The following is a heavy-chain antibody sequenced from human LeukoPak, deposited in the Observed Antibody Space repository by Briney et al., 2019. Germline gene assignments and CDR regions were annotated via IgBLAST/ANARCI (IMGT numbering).Heavy chain of an antibody. CDR3: ARGAGGGSGSYATYYYYYYYMDV. V-gene: IGHV4-4*07. J-gene: IGHJ6*03. CDR1: GYSISSGYY. Sequence: SETLSLTCAVSGYSISSGYYWGWIRQPAGKGLEWIGRIYTSGSTNYNPSLKSRVTMSVDTSKNQFSLKLSSVTAADTAVYYCARGAGGGSGSYATYYYYYYYMDVWGKGTTVTVSS. D-gene: IGHD3-10*01. CDR2: IYTSGST.